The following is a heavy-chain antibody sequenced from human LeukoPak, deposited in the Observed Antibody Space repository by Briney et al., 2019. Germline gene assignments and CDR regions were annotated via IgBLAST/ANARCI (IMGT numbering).Heavy chain of an antibody. CDR1: GGTFSSYA. CDR3: ARRDSSSAGDAFDI. Sequence: SVKVSRKASGGTFSSYAISWVRQAPGQGLEWMGGIIPIFGTANYAQKFQGRVTITADESTSTAYMELSSLRSEDTAVYYCARRDSSSAGDAFDIWGQGTMVTVSS. CDR2: IIPIFGTA. D-gene: IGHD6-6*01. V-gene: IGHV1-69*01. J-gene: IGHJ3*02.